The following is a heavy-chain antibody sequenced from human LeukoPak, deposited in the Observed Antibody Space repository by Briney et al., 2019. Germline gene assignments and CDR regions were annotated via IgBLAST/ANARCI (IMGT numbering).Heavy chain of an antibody. CDR2: IYDSGNT. CDR1: GGSIRRGVYY. CDR3: ASSNCGSVSCYGANWFDP. Sequence: SETLSLTCTVSGGSIRRGVYYWSWLRQPPGKALVWIGYIYDSGNTFHYTPPLKSRLNISVATSQNQPSPRLRPVTAVDAAVYYCASSNCGSVSCYGANWFDPWGQGTLVTVSS. D-gene: IGHD2-2*01. V-gene: IGHV4-30-4*08. J-gene: IGHJ5*02.